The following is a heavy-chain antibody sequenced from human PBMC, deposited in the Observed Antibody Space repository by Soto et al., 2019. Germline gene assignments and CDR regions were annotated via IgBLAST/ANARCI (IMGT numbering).Heavy chain of an antibody. J-gene: IGHJ4*02. Sequence: SETLSLTCTVSGGSINSYYWSWIRQPPGKGLEWIGYIYYSGSTNYNPSLKSRVTISVDTSKNQFSLKLSSVTAADTAVYYCARHFDYGDYFDYWGQGTLVTVSS. CDR3: ARHFDYGDYFDY. D-gene: IGHD4-17*01. CDR2: IYYSGST. V-gene: IGHV4-59*08. CDR1: GGSINSYY.